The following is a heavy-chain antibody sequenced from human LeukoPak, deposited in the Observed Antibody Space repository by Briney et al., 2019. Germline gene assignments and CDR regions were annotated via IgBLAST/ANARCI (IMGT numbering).Heavy chain of an antibody. J-gene: IGHJ4*02. CDR3: ARDTLPLSIAAAGNFDY. Sequence: ASVKVSCKASGYTFTSYGISWVRQAPGQGLEWMGWISAYNGNTNYAQKLQGRVTMTTDTSTSTAYMELRSLRSDDTAVYYCARDTLPLSIAAAGNFDYWGQGTLVTVSS. D-gene: IGHD6-13*01. V-gene: IGHV1-18*01. CDR1: GYTFTSYG. CDR2: ISAYNGNT.